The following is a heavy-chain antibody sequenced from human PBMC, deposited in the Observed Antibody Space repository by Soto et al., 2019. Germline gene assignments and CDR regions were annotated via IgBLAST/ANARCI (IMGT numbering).Heavy chain of an antibody. CDR1: VFTFSSYA. CDR3: AKVLGDYYDSSGYYFAFDI. J-gene: IGHJ3*02. D-gene: IGHD3-22*01. CDR2: ISGSGGST. V-gene: IGHV3-23*01. Sequence: PGGSLRLSGAASVFTFSSYAMSWVRQAPGKGLEWVSVISGSGGSTYYADSVKGRFTISRDNSKNTLYLQMNSLRAEDTAVYYCAKVLGDYYDSSGYYFAFDIWGQGTMVTVSS.